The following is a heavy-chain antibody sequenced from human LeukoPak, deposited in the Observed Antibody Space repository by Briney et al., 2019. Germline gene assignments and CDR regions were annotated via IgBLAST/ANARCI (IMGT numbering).Heavy chain of an antibody. CDR1: GFTVSSSY. D-gene: IGHD1-1*01. CDR2: LYSGGTT. V-gene: IGHV3-53*01. J-gene: IGHJ6*02. Sequence: GGSLRISCAASGFTVSSSYMSWVRQAPGKGLEWVSVLYSGGTTYYADSVTGRFTISRDNSKNTLYLQMNSLRAEDTAVYYCARDTNRFGVDVWGQGTTVTVSS. CDR3: ARDTNRFGVDV.